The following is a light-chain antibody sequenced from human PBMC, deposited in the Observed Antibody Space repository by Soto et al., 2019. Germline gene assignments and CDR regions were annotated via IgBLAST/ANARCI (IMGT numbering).Light chain of an antibody. CDR2: GAS. J-gene: IGKJ5*01. CDR1: QSVSRN. V-gene: IGKV3-15*01. Sequence: EIVMTQSPGTLSVSPGERATLSCRASQSVSRNLAWYQQKPGQAPRLLIYGASTRATDIPARFSGSGSGTEFTLTISSLQPEDFATYYCQQLNSYPLTFGQGTRLEIK. CDR3: QQLNSYPLT.